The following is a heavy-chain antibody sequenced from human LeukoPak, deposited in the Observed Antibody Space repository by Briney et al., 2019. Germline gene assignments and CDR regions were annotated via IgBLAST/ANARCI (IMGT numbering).Heavy chain of an antibody. CDR1: GYSFTSYW. Sequence: GESLKISCKGSGYSFTSYWIGWVRQMPGKGLEWMGIIHPGDSDTRYSPSFQGQVTISADKSISTAYLQWSSLKASDTAMYYCATLSYDSSGPHSYYFDYWGQGTLVTVSS. D-gene: IGHD3-22*01. CDR3: ATLSYDSSGPHSYYFDY. V-gene: IGHV5-51*01. CDR2: IHPGDSDT. J-gene: IGHJ4*02.